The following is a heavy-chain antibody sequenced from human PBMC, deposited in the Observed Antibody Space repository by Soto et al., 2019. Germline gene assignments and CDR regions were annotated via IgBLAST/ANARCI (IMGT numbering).Heavy chain of an antibody. J-gene: IGHJ6*02. CDR3: AKDRTVADTAIYYYGMDV. CDR1: GFTFSSYG. Sequence: GGSLRLSCAASGFTFSSYGMHWVRQAPGKGLEWVAVISYDGSNKYYADSVKGRFTISRDNSKNTLYLQMNSLRAEDTAVYYCAKDRTVADTAIYYYGMDVWGQGTTVTVSS. V-gene: IGHV3-30*18. CDR2: ISYDGSNK. D-gene: IGHD6-19*01.